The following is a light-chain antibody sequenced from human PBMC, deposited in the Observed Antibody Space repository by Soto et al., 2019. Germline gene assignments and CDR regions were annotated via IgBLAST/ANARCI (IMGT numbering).Light chain of an antibody. CDR3: QQYGSSPSWT. CDR2: AAS. V-gene: IGKV3-20*01. CDR1: QSVSSNY. Sequence: EIVLTQSPGTLSLSPVERATLSCRASQSVSSNYLAWYQQKPGQAPRLLIYAASSRATGIPDRFSGSGSGTDFTLTISRLEPEDFAVYYCQQYGSSPSWTFGQGTKVDIK. J-gene: IGKJ1*01.